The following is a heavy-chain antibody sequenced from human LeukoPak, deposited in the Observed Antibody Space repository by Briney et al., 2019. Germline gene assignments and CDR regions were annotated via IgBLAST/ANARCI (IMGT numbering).Heavy chain of an antibody. CDR3: AREREWFGELGY. V-gene: IGHV4-61*02. J-gene: IGHJ4*02. Sequence: SETLSLTCTVSGGSISRGSYYWSWIRQPAGKGLEWIGRIYASGSTNYNPSLKSRVTMSVDTSKNQFSLKLSSVTAADTAVYYCAREREWFGELGYWGQGTLVTVSS. CDR1: GGSISRGSYY. D-gene: IGHD3-10*01. CDR2: IYASGST.